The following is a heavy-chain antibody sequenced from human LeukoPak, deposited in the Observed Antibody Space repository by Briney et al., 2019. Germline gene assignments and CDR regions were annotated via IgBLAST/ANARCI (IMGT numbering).Heavy chain of an antibody. J-gene: IGHJ5*02. CDR3: ARVKRLLWFGELLPDNWFDP. V-gene: IGHV4-4*07. D-gene: IGHD3-10*01. CDR1: GGSISSYY. Sequence: SETLSLTCTVSGGSISSYYWSWIRQPAGKGLEWIGRIYTSGSSNYNPSLKSRVTMSEDTSKNQFSLKLSSVTAADTAVYYCARVKRLLWFGELLPDNWFDPWGQGTLVTVSS. CDR2: IYTSGSS.